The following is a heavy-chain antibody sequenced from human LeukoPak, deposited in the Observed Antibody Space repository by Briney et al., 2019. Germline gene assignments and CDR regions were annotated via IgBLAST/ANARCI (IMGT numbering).Heavy chain of an antibody. V-gene: IGHV3-23*01. CDR2: ITGSGDTT. J-gene: IGHJ4*02. CDR3: VKDYSTIAAAANPLFDY. CDR1: GFTFSSYA. D-gene: IGHD6-13*01. Sequence: GGPVRLSCGASGFTFSSYAVTWVREAPGEGLEWVSGITGSGDTTFYADSVKGRFTISRDNSKNKLSLQMHSLRAEDTAVYYCVKDYSTIAAAANPLFDYWGQGALVTVSS.